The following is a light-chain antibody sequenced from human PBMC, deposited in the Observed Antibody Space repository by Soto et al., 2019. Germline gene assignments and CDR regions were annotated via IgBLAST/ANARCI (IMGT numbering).Light chain of an antibody. V-gene: IGKV3-20*01. CDR2: GAS. J-gene: IGKJ1*01. CDR3: QQYGSLSWT. CDR1: QGISSTY. Sequence: EIVLTQSPGTLSLSPGERATLSCRSSQGISSTYLAWYQQKPGQAPRLLIYGASFRATGIPDRFSGSGSGTDFTLTISRLEPEDFAVYYCQQYGSLSWTFGQGTKVDIK.